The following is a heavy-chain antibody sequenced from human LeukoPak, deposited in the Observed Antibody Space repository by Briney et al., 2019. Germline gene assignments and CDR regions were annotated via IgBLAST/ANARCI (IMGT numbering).Heavy chain of an antibody. D-gene: IGHD1-7*01. CDR2: IYYSGST. J-gene: IGHJ6*03. Sequence: SETLSLTCTVSGGSISSYYWSWIRQPPGKGLEWIGYIYYSGSTNYNPSLKSRVTISVDTSKNQISLKLSSVTAADTAVYYCARGGLYNWNYSDYYYYYMDVWGKGTTVTVSS. CDR1: GGSISSYY. CDR3: ARGGLYNWNYSDYYYYYMDV. V-gene: IGHV4-59*01.